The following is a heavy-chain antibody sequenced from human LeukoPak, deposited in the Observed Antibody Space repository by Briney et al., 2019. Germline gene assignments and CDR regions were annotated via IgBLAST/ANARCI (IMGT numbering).Heavy chain of an antibody. CDR3: AKDWQWEQLGHNWFDP. CDR2: ISGSGGST. J-gene: IGHJ5*02. CDR1: GFTFSSYA. D-gene: IGHD1-26*01. Sequence: GGSLRLSCAASGFTFSSYAMSWVRQAPGKGLEWVSAISGSGGSTYYADSVKRRFTISRDNSKNTLYLQMNSLRAEDTAVYYCAKDWQWEQLGHNWFDPWGQGTLVTVSS. V-gene: IGHV3-23*01.